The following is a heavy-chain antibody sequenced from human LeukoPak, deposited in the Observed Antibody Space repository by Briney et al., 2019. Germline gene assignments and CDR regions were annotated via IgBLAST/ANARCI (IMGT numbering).Heavy chain of an antibody. CDR3: ARNGGNSLYGMDV. D-gene: IGHD4-23*01. Sequence: SETLSITCTVSGGSISSYYWSWIRQPPGKGLEWIGYIYYSGSTNYNPSLKSRVTISIDTSKNQFSLKLSSVTAADTAVYYCARNGGNSLYGMDVWGQGTTVTVSS. V-gene: IGHV4-59*08. CDR1: GGSISSYY. J-gene: IGHJ6*02. CDR2: IYYSGST.